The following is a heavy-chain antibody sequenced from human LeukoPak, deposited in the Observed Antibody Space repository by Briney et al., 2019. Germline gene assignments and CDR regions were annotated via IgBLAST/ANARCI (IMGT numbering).Heavy chain of an antibody. CDR2: INQDATER. Sequence: PGGSLRLSCAASGFTFSSHWMTWVRQAPGKGLEWVANINQDATERYHVDSVKGRLTISRDNAKNSLYLQMDSLRVEDTAVYYCARVAYGHGGDYWGQGTLVTVSS. J-gene: IGHJ4*02. CDR1: GFTFSSHW. D-gene: IGHD3-10*01. V-gene: IGHV3-7*04. CDR3: ARVAYGHGGDY.